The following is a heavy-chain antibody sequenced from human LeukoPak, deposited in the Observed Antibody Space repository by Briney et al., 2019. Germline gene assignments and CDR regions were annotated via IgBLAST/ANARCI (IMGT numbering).Heavy chain of an antibody. J-gene: IGHJ3*02. CDR2: IYPGDSDT. Sequence: PGESLQISCKASGYSFTNYWIGWVRQLPGKGLEWMGIIYPGDSDTRYSPSFQGRVTISADKSISTAYLQWSSLTASDTAMYYCARPAYSGRSDGFDIWGQGTMVTVSS. CDR1: GYSFTNYW. CDR3: ARPAYSGRSDGFDI. D-gene: IGHD1-26*01. V-gene: IGHV5-51*01.